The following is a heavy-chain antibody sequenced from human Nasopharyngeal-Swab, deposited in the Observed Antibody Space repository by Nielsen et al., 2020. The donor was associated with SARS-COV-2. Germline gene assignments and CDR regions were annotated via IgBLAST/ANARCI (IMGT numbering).Heavy chain of an antibody. CDR2: ISGSGGST. V-gene: IGHV3-23*01. J-gene: IGHJ5*02. CDR3: AKDRWRSSSWYGNWFDP. D-gene: IGHD6-13*01. Sequence: WIRQPPGKGLEWVSAISGSGGSTYYADSVKGRFTISRDNSKNTLYLQMNSLRAEDTAVYYCAKDRWRSSSWYGNWFDPWGQGTLVTFSS.